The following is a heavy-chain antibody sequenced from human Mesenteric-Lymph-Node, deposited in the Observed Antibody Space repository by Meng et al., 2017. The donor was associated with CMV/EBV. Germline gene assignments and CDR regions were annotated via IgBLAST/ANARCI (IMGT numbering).Heavy chain of an antibody. D-gene: IGHD3/OR15-3a*01. CDR1: FTSYG. CDR2: VSTSNGDT. V-gene: IGHV1-18*01. J-gene: IGHJ5*02. Sequence: FTSYGISWVRQAPGQGLEWMGWVSTSNGDTNYAQMFQGRITITRDTSASTDYMEMSSLRPEDTAVYYCERDPRYDFWSGTEDWFDPWGQGTLVTVSS. CDR3: ERDPRYDFWSGTEDWFDP.